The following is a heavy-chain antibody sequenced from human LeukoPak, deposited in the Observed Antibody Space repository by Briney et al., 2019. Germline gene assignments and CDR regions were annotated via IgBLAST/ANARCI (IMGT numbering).Heavy chain of an antibody. J-gene: IGHJ6*02. V-gene: IGHV3-11*01. CDR3: ARDPPYYYYGMDV. Sequence: GGSLRLSCAASGFTFSDYYMSWIRQAPGKGLEWVSYISSSGSTIYYADSVEGRFTISRDNAKNSLYLQMNSLRAEDTAVYYCARDPPYYYYGMDVWGQGTTVTVSS. CDR1: GFTFSDYY. CDR2: ISSSGSTI.